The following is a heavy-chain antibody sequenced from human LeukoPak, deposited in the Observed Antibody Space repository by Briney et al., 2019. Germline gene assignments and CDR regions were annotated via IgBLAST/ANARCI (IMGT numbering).Heavy chain of an antibody. CDR2: ITSSSSAV. CDR3: ARADADY. V-gene: IGHV3-48*04. J-gene: IGHJ4*02. CDR1: GFTFYTYS. Sequence: TGGSLRLSCAASGFTFYTYSMNWVRQAPGKGLEWVAYITSSSSAVYYADSVKGRFTISRDNAKNSVDLQMNSLRVDDTAVYYCARADADYWGQGTLVTVSA.